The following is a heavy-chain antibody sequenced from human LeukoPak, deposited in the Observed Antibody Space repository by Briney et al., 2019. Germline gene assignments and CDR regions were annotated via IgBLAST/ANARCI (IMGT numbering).Heavy chain of an antibody. J-gene: IGHJ4*02. CDR3: ARDGQPFDS. Sequence: PGGSLRLSCAASGFTFTSYWMSWVRQAPGKGLEWMANINQAGSEKYYVDSVKGRFTISRDNAKNSLSLQMNSLRAEDTAVYYCARDGQPFDSWGQGTLVTVSS. V-gene: IGHV3-7*04. CDR1: GFTFTSYW. D-gene: IGHD6-13*01. CDR2: INQAGSEK.